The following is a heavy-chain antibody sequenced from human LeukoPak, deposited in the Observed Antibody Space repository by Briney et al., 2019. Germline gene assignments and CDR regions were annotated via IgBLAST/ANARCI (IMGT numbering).Heavy chain of an antibody. J-gene: IGHJ4*02. D-gene: IGHD3-22*01. CDR3: ARRGDGSVYFMFDY. Sequence: SETLSLTCTVSGGSISSRSYYWGWIRQPPGEGLEWIGIISYSGSTYYNPSLKSRVTISVDTSKDQFSLKLSSVTAADTAVYYCARRGDGSVYFMFDYWGQGTLVTVSS. V-gene: IGHV4-39*01. CDR2: ISYSGST. CDR1: GGSISSRSYY.